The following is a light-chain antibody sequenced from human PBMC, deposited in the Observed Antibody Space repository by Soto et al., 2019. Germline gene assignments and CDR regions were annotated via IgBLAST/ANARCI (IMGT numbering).Light chain of an antibody. CDR3: QQYTNRPPWT. Sequence: ILMTQSPATLSVSPGDRATLSCRASQSVSTNLAWYQQRPGQAPRLLIYGASTRATGIPARFSGSGSGTEFTLTISGLQSDDFAVYYCQQYTNRPPWTFGQGTKV. J-gene: IGKJ1*01. V-gene: IGKV3-15*01. CDR1: QSVSTN. CDR2: GAS.